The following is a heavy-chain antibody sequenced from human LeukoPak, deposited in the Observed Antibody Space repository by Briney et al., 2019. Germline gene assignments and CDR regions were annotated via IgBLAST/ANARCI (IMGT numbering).Heavy chain of an antibody. V-gene: IGHV3-30*18. CDR3: AKERSYYGSGSYYVIDY. CDR2: ISYDGSNE. CDR1: GFTFSSYG. D-gene: IGHD3-10*01. J-gene: IGHJ4*02. Sequence: GGSLRLSCAASGFTFSSYGMHWVRQAPGKGLEWVAVISYDGSNEYYVDSVKGRFTISRDNSKNTLYLQVSSLRAEDTAVYYCAKERSYYGSGSYYVIDYWGQGTLVTVSS.